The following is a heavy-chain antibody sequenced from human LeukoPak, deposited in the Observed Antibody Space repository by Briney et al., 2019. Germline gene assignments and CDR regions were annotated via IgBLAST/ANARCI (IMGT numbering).Heavy chain of an antibody. D-gene: IGHD3-10*01. CDR1: GFPFSDYG. J-gene: IGHJ4*02. V-gene: IGHV3-30*18. CDR2: ISYDGTNK. Sequence: GGSLRLSCAASGFPFSDYGMHYVRQAPGKGLEWVAVISYDGTNKYYADSVKGRFTISRDNAKSTLYLQMNSLRTEDTAVYFCAKVSGSGMKYYGDYFNFWGQGTLVTVSS. CDR3: AKVSGSGMKYYGDYFNF.